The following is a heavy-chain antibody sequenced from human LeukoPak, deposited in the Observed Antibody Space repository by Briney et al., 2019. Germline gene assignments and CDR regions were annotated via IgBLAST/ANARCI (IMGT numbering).Heavy chain of an antibody. D-gene: IGHD3-22*01. V-gene: IGHV1-18*01. J-gene: IGHJ6*02. CDR2: INAYNGNT. CDR3: ARWPPYYYDSSGYSAYYYYGMDV. Sequence: ASVKVSCKASGYTFTSYGISWVRQAPGQGLEWMGWINAYNGNTDYAQKLQGRVTMTTDTSTSTAYMALRSLRSDDPAVYYCARWPPYYYDSSGYSAYYYYGMDVWGQGTTVTVSS. CDR1: GYTFTSYG.